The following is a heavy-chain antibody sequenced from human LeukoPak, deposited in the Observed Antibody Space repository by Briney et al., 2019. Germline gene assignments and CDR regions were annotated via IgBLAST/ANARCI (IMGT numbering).Heavy chain of an antibody. CDR2: IYYSGST. CDR3: AGVAPVLLWFGELLT. J-gene: IGHJ5*02. D-gene: IGHD3-10*01. V-gene: IGHV4-39*07. CDR1: GGSISSSSYY. Sequence: SETLSLTCTVSGGSISSSSYYWGWIRQPPGKGLEWIGSIYYSGSTYYNPSLKSRVTISVDTSKNQFSLKLSSVTAADTAVYYCAGVAPVLLWFGELLTWGQGTLVTVS.